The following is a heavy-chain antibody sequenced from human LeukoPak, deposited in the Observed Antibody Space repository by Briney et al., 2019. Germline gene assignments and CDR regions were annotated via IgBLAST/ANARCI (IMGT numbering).Heavy chain of an antibody. CDR3: TRGQEGNYYYFGMDV. CDR2: IRSKDYGGTT. CDR1: GFLFSDFA. Sequence: RPGGSLRLSCTASGFLFSDFAINWFRQAPGQGLEWVGFIRSKDYGGTTEYAASVKGRFTISRDESKSIAYLQMNSLKTEDTAVYYCTRGQEGNYYYFGMDVWGHGTTVTVSS. J-gene: IGHJ6*02. V-gene: IGHV3-49*03.